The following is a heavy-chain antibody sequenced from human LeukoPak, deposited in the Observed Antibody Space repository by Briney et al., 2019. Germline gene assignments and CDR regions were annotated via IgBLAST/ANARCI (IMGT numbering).Heavy chain of an antibody. Sequence: GGSLRLSCAASGFTFSSYAMSWVRQAPGKGLEWVSAISGSGGSTYYADSVKGRFTISRDNSKNTLYLQMNRLRAEDTAVYYCAKSDSPYSSSWYPWGYWGQGTLVTVSS. V-gene: IGHV3-23*01. CDR1: GFTFSSYA. J-gene: IGHJ4*02. D-gene: IGHD6-13*01. CDR3: AKSDSPYSSSWYPWGY. CDR2: ISGSGGST.